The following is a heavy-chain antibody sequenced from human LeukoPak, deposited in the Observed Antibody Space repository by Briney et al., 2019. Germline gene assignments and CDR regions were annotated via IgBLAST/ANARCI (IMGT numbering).Heavy chain of an antibody. V-gene: IGHV4-39*01. CDR1: GGSISSSSYY. Sequence: SETLSLTCTVSGGSISSSSYYWGWIRQPPGKGLEWIGSFFYSGRTYYNPSLKSRVTISVDTSKNQFSLKLSSLTAADTAVYYCARHSGEFLQRPFDYWGQGTLVTVSS. J-gene: IGHJ4*02. D-gene: IGHD3-10*01. CDR3: ARHSGEFLQRPFDY. CDR2: FFYSGRT.